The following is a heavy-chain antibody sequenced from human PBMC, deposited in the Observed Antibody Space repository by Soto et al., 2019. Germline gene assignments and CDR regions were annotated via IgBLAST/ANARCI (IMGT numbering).Heavy chain of an antibody. CDR3: AREPRA. CDR2: TYYSGST. J-gene: IGHJ5*02. CDR1: GDTISTGGYT. Sequence: SETLSLTCDVSGDTISTGGYTWAWIRQPPGKALEWIGHTYYSGSTSYNPSLKSRVTISVDTTKNQFSLKLSSVTAADTAVYYCAREPRAWGQGTLVTVSS. V-gene: IGHV4-31*11.